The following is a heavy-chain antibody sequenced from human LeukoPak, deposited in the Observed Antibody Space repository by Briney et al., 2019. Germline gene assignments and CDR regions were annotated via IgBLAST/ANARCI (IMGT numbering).Heavy chain of an antibody. CDR3: ATDYYYDSSGSYYTVDY. V-gene: IGHV1-24*01. CDR1: GYTLTELS. D-gene: IGHD3-22*01. CDR2: FDPEDGET. Sequence: ASVKVSCKVSGYTLTELSMHWVRQAPGKGLEGMGGFDPEDGETFYAQKFQGRVTMTEDTSTDTAYMELSSLRSEDTAVYYCATDYYYDSSGSYYTVDYWGQGTLVTVSS. J-gene: IGHJ4*02.